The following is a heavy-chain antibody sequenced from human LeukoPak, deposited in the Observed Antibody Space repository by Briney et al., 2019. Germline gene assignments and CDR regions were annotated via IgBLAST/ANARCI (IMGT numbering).Heavy chain of an antibody. V-gene: IGHV3-73*01. CDR2: IRSKANNYAT. CDR3: ARDSSSEGPLDY. CDR1: GFTFSASA. Sequence: PGGSLRLSCAASGFTFSASAVHWVRQASGKGLGWIGRIRSKANNYATAYTDPLKGRFTVSRDDSKDTAYLQMNSLKTEDSAVYFCARDSSSEGPLDYWGQGTLVTVSS. D-gene: IGHD6-6*01. J-gene: IGHJ4*02.